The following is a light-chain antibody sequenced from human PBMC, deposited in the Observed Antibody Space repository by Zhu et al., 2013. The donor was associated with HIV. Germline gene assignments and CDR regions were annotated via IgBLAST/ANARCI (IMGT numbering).Light chain of an antibody. J-gene: IGKJ1*01. CDR3: QQYYSTPQT. V-gene: IGKV4-1*01. CDR1: QNVLYSSNNKNY. Sequence: DIVMTQSPDSLAVSLGERATINCKSSQNVLYSSNNKNYLAWYQQKPGQPPKLLIYWASTRESGVPDRFSGNGSGTDFTLTISSLQAEDVAVYYCQQYYSTPQTFGQGTKVEIK. CDR2: WAS.